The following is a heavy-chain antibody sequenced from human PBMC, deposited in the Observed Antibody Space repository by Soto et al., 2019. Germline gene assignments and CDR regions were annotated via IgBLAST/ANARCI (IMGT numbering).Heavy chain of an antibody. V-gene: IGHV1-18*01. CDR2: VSAYNGNT. J-gene: IGHJ4*02. CDR1: GFTFTSYG. CDR3: SRGGSSWQPHEDS. Sequence: QVQLVQSGAEVKKPGASMKVSCKASGFTFTSYGISWVRQAPGQGLEWMGWVSAYNGNTHYAQKLQGRVTMTTDTSTTTAYMELRSLRSDATAVYYCSRGGSSWQPHEDSWGQGTLVTVSS. D-gene: IGHD6-13*01.